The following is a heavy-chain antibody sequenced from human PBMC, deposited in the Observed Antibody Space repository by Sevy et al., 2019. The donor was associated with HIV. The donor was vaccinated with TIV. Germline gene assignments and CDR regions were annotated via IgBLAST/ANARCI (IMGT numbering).Heavy chain of an antibody. V-gene: IGHV3-48*02. Sequence: GGSLRLSCAASGFKFSVYSMNWVRQAPGNGLEWISYMTSDTRTIKYAESVKGRFTIYRDNARNSVYLQMNSLRDEDTAVYYCARSVEGHFDYSGQRTMVTVSS. D-gene: IGHD1-1*01. J-gene: IGHJ4*02. CDR2: MTSDTRTI. CDR1: GFKFSVYS. CDR3: ARSVEGHFDY.